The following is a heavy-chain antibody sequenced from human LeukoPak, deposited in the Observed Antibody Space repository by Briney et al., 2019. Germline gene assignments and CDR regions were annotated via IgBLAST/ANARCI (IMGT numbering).Heavy chain of an antibody. J-gene: IGHJ5*02. CDR1: GGSISSSNW. Sequence: SETLSLTCAVSGGSISSSNWWSWVRQPPGKGLEWIGEIYHSGSTNYNPSLKSRVTVSVDKSKNQFSLKLSSVTAADTAVYYCARDLGTFYGDYGWFDPWGQGTLVTVSS. V-gene: IGHV4-4*02. D-gene: IGHD4-17*01. CDR3: ARDLGTFYGDYGWFDP. CDR2: IYHSGST.